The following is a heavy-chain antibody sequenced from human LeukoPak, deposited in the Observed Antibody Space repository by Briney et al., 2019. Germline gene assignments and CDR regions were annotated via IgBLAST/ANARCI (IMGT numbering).Heavy chain of an antibody. Sequence: GGSLRLSCEASEFIFRRYWMTWVRQAPGKGLEWVANINQDGSENYYVDSVKGRFTISRDNAKNSLYLQMNSLRAEDTAVYYCARSTSMVRGSFAYYFESWGQGTLVTVSS. D-gene: IGHD3-10*01. V-gene: IGHV3-7*05. CDR2: INQDGSEN. J-gene: IGHJ4*02. CDR3: ARSTSMVRGSFAYYFES. CDR1: EFIFRRYW.